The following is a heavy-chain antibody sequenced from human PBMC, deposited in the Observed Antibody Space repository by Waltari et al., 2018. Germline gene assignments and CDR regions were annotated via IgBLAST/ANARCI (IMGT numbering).Heavy chain of an antibody. V-gene: IGHV3-23*04. CDR2: ISGSGGST. J-gene: IGHJ6*02. Sequence: VQLVQSGAEVKKPGSSVKVSCKASGGTFSSYAMSWVRQAPGKGLEWVSAISGSGGSTYYADSVKGRFTISRDNSKNTLYLQMNSLRAEDTAVYYCAKRAVTHYYGMDVWGQGTTVTVSS. CDR1: GGTFSSYA. D-gene: IGHD6-19*01. CDR3: AKRAVTHYYGMDV.